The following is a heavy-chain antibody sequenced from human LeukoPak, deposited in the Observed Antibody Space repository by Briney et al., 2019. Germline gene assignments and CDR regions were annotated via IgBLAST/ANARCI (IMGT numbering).Heavy chain of an antibody. D-gene: IGHD4-17*01. V-gene: IGHV2-5*02. CDR1: GFSLSTSGVG. J-gene: IGHJ3*02. CDR3: AHRPQDYGDYDDAFDI. Sequence: SGPTLVKPTQTLTLTCTFSGFSLSTSGVGVGWIRQPPGKALEWLALIYWDDDKRYSPSLKSRLTITKDTSKNQVVLTMTNMDPVDTATYYCAHRPQDYGDYDDAFDIWGQGTMVTVSS. CDR2: IYWDDDK.